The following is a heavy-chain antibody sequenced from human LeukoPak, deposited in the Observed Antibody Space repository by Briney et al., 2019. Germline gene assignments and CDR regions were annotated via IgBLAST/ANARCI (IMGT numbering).Heavy chain of an antibody. CDR2: IYHSGST. Sequence: AETLSLMCAVSGGSISSGGYSWSWIRQPPAKGLEWIGYIYHSGSTYYNPSLKSRVTISVDRSKNQFSLKLSSVTAADTAVYYCARVSRGGYDILTGYYPERTNAFDIWGQGTMVTVSS. D-gene: IGHD3-9*01. CDR1: GGSISSGGYS. J-gene: IGHJ3*02. V-gene: IGHV4-30-2*01. CDR3: ARVSRGGYDILTGYYPERTNAFDI.